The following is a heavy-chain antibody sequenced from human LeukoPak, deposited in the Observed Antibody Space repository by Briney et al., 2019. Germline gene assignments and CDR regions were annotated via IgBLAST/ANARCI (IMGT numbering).Heavy chain of an antibody. Sequence: SETLSLTCTVSGGSISSYYWSWIRQPPGKGLEWIGYIYYSGSTNYNPSLKSRVTISVDTSKNQSSLKLSSVTAADTAVYYCARHRLYSSSWPLEFDPWGQGTLVTVSS. J-gene: IGHJ5*02. D-gene: IGHD6-13*01. V-gene: IGHV4-59*08. CDR2: IYYSGST. CDR3: ARHRLYSSSWPLEFDP. CDR1: GGSISSYY.